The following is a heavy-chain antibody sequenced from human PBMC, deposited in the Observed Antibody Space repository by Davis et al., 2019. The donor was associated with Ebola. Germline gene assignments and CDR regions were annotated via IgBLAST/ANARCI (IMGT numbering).Heavy chain of an antibody. CDR3: AKEGHSNPFYLYYGMDV. V-gene: IGHV3-11*04. CDR1: GFTFSDYY. D-gene: IGHD2/OR15-2a*01. J-gene: IGHJ6*02. CDR2: ISSSGSTI. Sequence: GGSLRLSCAASGFTFSDYYMSWIRQAPGKGLEWVSYISSSGSTIYYADSVKGRFTISRDNAKNSLYLQMNSLRAEDTAVYYCAKEGHSNPFYLYYGMDVWGQGTTVTVS.